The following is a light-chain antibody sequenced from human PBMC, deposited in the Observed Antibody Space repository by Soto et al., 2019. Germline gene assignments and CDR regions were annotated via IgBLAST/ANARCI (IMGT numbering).Light chain of an antibody. Sequence: QSVLTQPPSASGTPGQRATISCSGSSSNIGGNTVNWYQQLPGTAPKLLIYSINQRPSGVPDRFSGSKSGTSASLAIGGLQSEDEADYYCAAWYDSLNGPVFGGGTQLTVL. V-gene: IGLV1-44*01. CDR1: SSNIGGNT. CDR3: AAWYDSLNGPV. J-gene: IGLJ7*01. CDR2: SIN.